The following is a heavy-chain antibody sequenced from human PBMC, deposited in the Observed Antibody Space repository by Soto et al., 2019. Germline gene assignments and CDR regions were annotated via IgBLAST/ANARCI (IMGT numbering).Heavy chain of an antibody. J-gene: IGHJ4*02. CDR1: GFTFSTYW. V-gene: IGHV3-74*01. D-gene: IGHD1-26*01. Sequence: QPGGSLRLSCAASGFTFSTYWMHWVRQDPGKGLVWVSRINSDGSSTSYADSVKGRFTISRDNAKNTVYLQMNSLRAEDTAVYYCARLRLGEVYFDYWGQGTLVTVSS. CDR3: ARLRLGEVYFDY. CDR2: INSDGSST.